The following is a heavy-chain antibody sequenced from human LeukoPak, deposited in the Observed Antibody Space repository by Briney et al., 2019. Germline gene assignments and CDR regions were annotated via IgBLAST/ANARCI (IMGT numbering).Heavy chain of an antibody. J-gene: IGHJ4*02. CDR1: GFTFSSYG. D-gene: IGHD2-2*01. Sequence: GASLRLSCAASGFTFSSYGMHWVRQAPGKGLEWVAVISYDGSNKYYADSVKGRFTISRDNSKNTLYLQMNSLRAEDTAVYYCAKWSLTGVVPAAISNWGQGTLVTVSS. V-gene: IGHV3-30*18. CDR3: AKWSLTGVVPAAISN. CDR2: ISYDGSNK.